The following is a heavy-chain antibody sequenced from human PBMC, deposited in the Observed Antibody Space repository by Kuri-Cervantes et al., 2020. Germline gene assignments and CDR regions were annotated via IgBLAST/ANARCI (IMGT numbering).Heavy chain of an antibody. D-gene: IGHD3-22*01. CDR3: ARRPPADSSGYHFDY. CDR1: GGSFSGYY. V-gene: IGHV4-34*01. Sequence: SETLSLTCDVNGGSFSGYYWSWIRQPPGKGLEWIGSIYYSGSTYYNPSLKSRVTISVDTSKNQFSLKLSSVTAADTAVYYCARRPPADSSGYHFDYWGQGTLVTVSS. CDR2: IYYSGST. J-gene: IGHJ4*02.